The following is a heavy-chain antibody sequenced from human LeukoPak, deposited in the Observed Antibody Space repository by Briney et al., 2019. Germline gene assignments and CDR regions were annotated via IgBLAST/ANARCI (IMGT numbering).Heavy chain of an antibody. CDR2: IYHSGST. Sequence: SSQTLSLTCAVSGGSISSGGYSWSWIRQPPGKGLEWIGYIYHSGSTYYNPSLKSRVTISVDRSKNQFSQKLSSVTAADTAVYYCARDYYGSGSYYNVVSYGMDVWGQGTTVTVSS. CDR1: GGSISSGGYS. CDR3: ARDYYGSGSYYNVVSYGMDV. V-gene: IGHV4-30-2*01. D-gene: IGHD3-10*01. J-gene: IGHJ6*02.